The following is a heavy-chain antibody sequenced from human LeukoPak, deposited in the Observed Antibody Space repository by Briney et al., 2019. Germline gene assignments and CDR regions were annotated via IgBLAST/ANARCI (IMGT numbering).Heavy chain of an antibody. J-gene: IGHJ4*02. V-gene: IGHV1-46*01. CDR2: IDPNGGST. D-gene: IGHD6-19*01. CDR1: GYIFTGYY. Sequence: ASVKVSCKASGYIFTGYYIHWVRQVPGQGPEWMGIIDPNGGSTSYALKFQGRLTLTRDTSTSTVFMDLSSLRSEDTSIYYCVRIGYSGGWYSGPYDYWGQGTLVTVSS. CDR3: VRIGYSGGWYSGPYDY.